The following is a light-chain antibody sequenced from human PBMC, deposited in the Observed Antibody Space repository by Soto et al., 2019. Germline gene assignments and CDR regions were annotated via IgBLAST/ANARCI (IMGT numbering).Light chain of an antibody. J-gene: IGKJ2*01. V-gene: IGKV4-1*01. CDR1: QSVLYSSNNKNY. CDR3: QQYESTPPT. Sequence: DIVMTQSPDSLAVSLGARDTINCKSSQSVLYSSNNKNYLAWYQQRPGQPPKLLIYWASTRESGVPDRFSGSGSGTDFTLTITSLQAEDVAVYYRQQYESTPPTFGQGTKLEIK. CDR2: WAS.